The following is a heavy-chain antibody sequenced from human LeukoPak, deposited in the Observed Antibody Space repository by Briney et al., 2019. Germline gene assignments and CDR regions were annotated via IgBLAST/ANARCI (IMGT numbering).Heavy chain of an antibody. J-gene: IGHJ4*01. CDR2: INPNTGGT. Sequence: ASVKDSCKASGYTFTGFYMHCVRQAPGQGLEWMGWINPNTGGTNYARQFQGRVTMTRDTSISTAYMELSSLRSDDTAVYYCARDVLIGLPVAGNWGLGALVTVSS. D-gene: IGHD6-19*01. CDR3: ARDVLIGLPVAGN. CDR1: GYTFTGFY. V-gene: IGHV1-2*02.